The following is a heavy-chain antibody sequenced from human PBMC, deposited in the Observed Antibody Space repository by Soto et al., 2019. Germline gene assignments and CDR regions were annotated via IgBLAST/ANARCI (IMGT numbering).Heavy chain of an antibody. J-gene: IGHJ6*02. D-gene: IGHD6-19*01. V-gene: IGHV4-39*01. CDR1: GGSISSSSYY. Sequence: PSETLSLTCNVSGGSISSSSYYWGWIRPPPGKGLEWIGSIYYSGSTYYNPSLKSRVTISVDTSKNQFSLKLSSVTAADTAVYYCARLAGIAVAGKGDYYGMDVWGQGTTVTVSS. CDR3: ARLAGIAVAGKGDYYGMDV. CDR2: IYYSGST.